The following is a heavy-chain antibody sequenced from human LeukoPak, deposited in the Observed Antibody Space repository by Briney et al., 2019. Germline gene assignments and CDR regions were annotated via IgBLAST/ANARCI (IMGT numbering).Heavy chain of an antibody. V-gene: IGHV3-15*01. Sequence: GGSLRLSSAASGFTFSNAWMSWVRQAPGKGLEWVGRLKSKTDGGTTDYAAPVKGRFTISRDDSKNTLYLQMNSLKTEDTAVYYCITEPTYYYDSSGYSEFDYWGQGTLVTVSS. CDR2: LKSKTDGGTT. D-gene: IGHD3-22*01. CDR3: ITEPTYYYDSSGYSEFDY. J-gene: IGHJ4*02. CDR1: GFTFSNAW.